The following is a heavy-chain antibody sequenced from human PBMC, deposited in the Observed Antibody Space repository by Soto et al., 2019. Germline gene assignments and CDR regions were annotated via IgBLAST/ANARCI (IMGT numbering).Heavy chain of an antibody. CDR3: ARGSISSVAGDYDAFDI. CDR2: IYPGDSDT. CDR1: GYSFTSYW. J-gene: IGHJ3*02. V-gene: IGHV5-51*01. Sequence: GESLKISCKGSGYSFTSYWIGWVRQMPGKGLEWMGIIYPGDSDTRYSPSFQGQVTISADKSISTAYLQWSSLKASDTAMYYCARGSISSVAGDYDAFDIWGQGTMVTVSS. D-gene: IGHD6-19*01.